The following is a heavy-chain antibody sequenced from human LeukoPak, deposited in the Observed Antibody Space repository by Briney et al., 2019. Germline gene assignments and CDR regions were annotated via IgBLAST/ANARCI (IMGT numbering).Heavy chain of an antibody. J-gene: IGHJ4*02. CDR1: GFTFSSYS. CDR3: ARVSRGKNYYDSSGYYSDY. V-gene: IGHV3-21*01. Sequence: PGGSLRLSCAASGFTFSSYSMNWVRQAPGKGLEWVSSISSSSSYIYYADSVKGRFTISRDNAKNSLYLQMNSLRAEDTAVYYCARVSRGKNYYDSSGYYSDYWGQGTLVTVSS. CDR2: ISSSSSYI. D-gene: IGHD3-22*01.